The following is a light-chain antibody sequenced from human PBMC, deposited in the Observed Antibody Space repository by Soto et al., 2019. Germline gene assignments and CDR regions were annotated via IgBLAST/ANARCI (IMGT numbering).Light chain of an antibody. V-gene: IGKV1-6*02. CDR2: AAT. Sequence: IQMTQSPSSLSASVGDRVTITCRASQGIRNDLGWYQQKPGEAPNLLIYAATSLRSGVPSRFSGSGSGTDFTLTISSLQPEDFVTYYCLQDYNYPRTFGQGTKVEVK. J-gene: IGKJ1*01. CDR1: QGIRND. CDR3: LQDYNYPRT.